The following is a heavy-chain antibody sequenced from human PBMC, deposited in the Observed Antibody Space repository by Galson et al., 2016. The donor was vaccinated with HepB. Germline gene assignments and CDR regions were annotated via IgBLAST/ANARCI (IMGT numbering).Heavy chain of an antibody. CDR2: ISAYNGNT. D-gene: IGHD3-16*02. J-gene: IGHJ4*02. CDR1: FRRYG. V-gene: IGHV1-18*01. CDR3: ARDAYDYVWGTYRAQAEIDY. Sequence: FRRYGITWVRQAPGQGLEWMGWISAYNGNTNYAQKVQGRVTMTTDTSTSTAYMELRSLRSDDTAVYYCARDAYDYVWGTYRAQAEIDYWGQGTLVTVSS.